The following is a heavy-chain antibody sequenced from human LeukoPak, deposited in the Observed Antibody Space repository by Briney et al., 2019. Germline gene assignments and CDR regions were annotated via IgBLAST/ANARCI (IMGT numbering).Heavy chain of an antibody. CDR2: FDPEDGET. CDR1: GYTLTELS. J-gene: IGHJ3*02. D-gene: IGHD6-25*01. CDR3: ATDAAKHPAAFDI. V-gene: IGHV1-24*01. Sequence: ASVKVSWKVSGYTLTELSMHWVRQAPGKGLEWMGGFDPEDGETIYAQKFQGRVTMTEDTSTDTAYMELSSLRSEDTAVYYCATDAAKHPAAFDIWGQGTMVTVSS.